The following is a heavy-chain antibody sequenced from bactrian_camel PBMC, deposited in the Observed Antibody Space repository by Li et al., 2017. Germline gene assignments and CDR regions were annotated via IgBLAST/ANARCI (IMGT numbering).Heavy chain of an antibody. Sequence: HVQLVESGGGSVQAGGSLTLSCAAGRYTYKRNCMGWFRQRPGKDREGLAVLWIGGATTSYADSVKGRFTISQDSARNTVYLQMNNLQPEDTATYYCAEGRGSRGEHCYSLNYWGQGTQVTVS. J-gene: IGHJ4*01. CDR3: AEGRGSRGEHCYSLNY. CDR1: RYTYKRNC. D-gene: IGHD6*01. V-gene: IGHV3S1*01. CDR2: LWIGGATT.